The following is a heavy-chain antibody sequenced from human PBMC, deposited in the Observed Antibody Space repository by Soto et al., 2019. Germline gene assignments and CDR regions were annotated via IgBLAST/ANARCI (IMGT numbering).Heavy chain of an antibody. D-gene: IGHD5-18*01. J-gene: IGHJ4*02. CDR1: GFTFSSYG. Sequence: GGSLRLSCAASGFTFSSYGMHWVRQAPGKGLEWVAVIWYDGSNKNYADSVKGRFTISRDNSKNTLYLQMNSLRAEDTAVYYCAREGYSYGYYFDYWGQGTLVTVSS. CDR3: AREGYSYGYYFDY. V-gene: IGHV3-33*08. CDR2: IWYDGSNK.